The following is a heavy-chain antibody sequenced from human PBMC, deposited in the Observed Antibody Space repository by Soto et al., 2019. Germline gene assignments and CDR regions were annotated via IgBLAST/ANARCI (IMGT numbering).Heavy chain of an antibody. D-gene: IGHD3-22*01. J-gene: IGHJ4*02. CDR3: ARARLVVEGRFDY. Sequence: PGGSLRLSCAASGFTFYGYAMHWVRQAPGKGLEWVSGISWNSGSIGYADSVRGRFTISRDSAKNSLYLDMNGLRAEDTAVYYCARARLVVEGRFDYWGQGTLVTVSS. V-gene: IGHV3-9*01. CDR1: GFTFYGYA. CDR2: ISWNSGSI.